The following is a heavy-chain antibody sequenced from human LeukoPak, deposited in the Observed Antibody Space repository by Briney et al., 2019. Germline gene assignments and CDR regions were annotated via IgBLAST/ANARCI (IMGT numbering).Heavy chain of an antibody. Sequence: SETLSLTCTVSGDSISSSSSYWGWIRQPPGEGLEWIGSIYYSGSTYYNPSLKSRVTISVDTSKNQFSLKLSSVTAADTAVYYCARDLTGTPGAFDIWGQGTMVTVSS. D-gene: IGHD1/OR15-1a*01. J-gene: IGHJ3*02. CDR3: ARDLTGTPGAFDI. V-gene: IGHV4-39*07. CDR2: IYYSGST. CDR1: GDSISSSSSY.